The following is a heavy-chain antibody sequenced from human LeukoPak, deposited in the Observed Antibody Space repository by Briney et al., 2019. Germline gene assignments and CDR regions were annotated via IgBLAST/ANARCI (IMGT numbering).Heavy chain of an antibody. J-gene: IGHJ4*02. Sequence: GGSLRLSCAASGFTFSSYWMSWVRQAPGKGLEWVANIKQDGSEKYYVDSVKGRFTISRDNAKNPLYLQMNSLRAEDTAVYYCARDRGYYYDSSGYLSRNLFDYWGQGTLVTVSS. CDR1: GFTFSSYW. V-gene: IGHV3-7*01. CDR2: IKQDGSEK. D-gene: IGHD3-22*01. CDR3: ARDRGYYYDSSGYLSRNLFDY.